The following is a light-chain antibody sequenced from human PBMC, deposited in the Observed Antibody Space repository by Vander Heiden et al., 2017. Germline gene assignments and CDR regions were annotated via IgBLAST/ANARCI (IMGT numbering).Light chain of an antibody. CDR1: NIGSKS. CDR2: DDS. V-gene: IGLV3-21*03. Sequence: SYVLTQPPSVSGAPGKTARITCGGTNIGSKSVHWYQQKPGQAPVLVVYDDSDRPSGIPERFSGSNSGKTATLTISRVEAGDEADYYCQVWDSSSDHPVVFGGGTKLTVL. J-gene: IGLJ2*01. CDR3: QVWDSSSDHPVV.